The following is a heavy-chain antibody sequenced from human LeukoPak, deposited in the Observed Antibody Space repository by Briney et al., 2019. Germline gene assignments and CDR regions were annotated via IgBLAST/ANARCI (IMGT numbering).Heavy chain of an antibody. V-gene: IGHV3-74*01. CDR2: INRDRRST. J-gene: IGHJ4*02. D-gene: IGHD3-9*01. CDR3: ARHPYDILTGPSFDY. CDR1: GFTFSSDW. Sequence: GGSLRLSCAASGFTFSSDWMHWVRQAPGKGLVWVSRINRDRRSTTYADSVKGRFTISRDNAKNTLYPQMNSLRAEDTAVYYCARHPYDILTGPSFDYWGQGTLVTVSS.